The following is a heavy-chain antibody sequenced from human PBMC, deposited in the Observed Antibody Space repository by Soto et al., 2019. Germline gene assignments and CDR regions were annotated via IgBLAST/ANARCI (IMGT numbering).Heavy chain of an antibody. CDR3: AREVWSEEIAAAGGVDY. CDR2: IIPIFGTA. Sequence: ASVKVSCKASGGTFSSYAISWVRHAPGQGLEWMGGIIPIFGTANYAQKFQGRVTITADESTSTAYMELSSLRSEDTAVYYCAREVWSEEIAAAGGVDYWGQGTLVTVSS. CDR1: GGTFSSYA. J-gene: IGHJ4*02. D-gene: IGHD6-13*01. V-gene: IGHV1-69*13.